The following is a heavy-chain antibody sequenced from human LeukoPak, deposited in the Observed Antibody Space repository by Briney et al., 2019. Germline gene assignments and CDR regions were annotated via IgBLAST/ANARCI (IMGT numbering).Heavy chain of an antibody. CDR3: ARESSGTLRDAFDM. CDR2: IYTSGNT. J-gene: IGHJ3*02. CDR1: GGSFRGYY. D-gene: IGHD1-26*01. V-gene: IGHV4-4*07. Sequence: SGALSLTCAVLGGSFRGYYWRWIRQPAGKGLEWIGRIYTSGNTNYNPSLKSRVTMSVDTPKNQFSLKLSAVTAADTAVYYCARESSGTLRDAFDMGAQETMVSVSS.